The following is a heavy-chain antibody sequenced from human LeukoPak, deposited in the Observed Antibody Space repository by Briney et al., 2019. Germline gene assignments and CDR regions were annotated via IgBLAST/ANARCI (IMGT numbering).Heavy chain of an antibody. J-gene: IGHJ4*02. Sequence: ASVKVSCKASGYTFTGYYMHWVRQAPGQGLEWMGWINPNSGGTNYAQKFQGRVAMTRDTSISTAYMELSRLRSDDTAVYYCARDMDRWYSYGMTATDYWGQGTLVTVSS. CDR1: GYTFTGYY. D-gene: IGHD5-18*01. V-gene: IGHV1-2*02. CDR2: INPNSGGT. CDR3: ARDMDRWYSYGMTATDY.